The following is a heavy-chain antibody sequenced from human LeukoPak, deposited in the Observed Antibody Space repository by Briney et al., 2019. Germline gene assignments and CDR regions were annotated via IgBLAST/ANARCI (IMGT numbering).Heavy chain of an antibody. Sequence: ASVKVSCRASGYTFTSYGISWVRQAPGQGLEWMGWISAYNGNTNYAQKLQGRVTMTTDTSTSTAYMELRSLRSDDTAVYYCARDRPRSPPYHYGMDVWGQGTTVTVSS. J-gene: IGHJ6*02. CDR3: ARDRPRSPPYHYGMDV. V-gene: IGHV1-18*01. CDR1: GYTFTSYG. CDR2: ISAYNGNT.